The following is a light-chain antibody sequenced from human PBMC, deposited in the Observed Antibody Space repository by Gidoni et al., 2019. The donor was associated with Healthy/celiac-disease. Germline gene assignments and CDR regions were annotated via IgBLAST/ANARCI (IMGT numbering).Light chain of an antibody. V-gene: IGKV4-1*01. CDR1: QSVLYSSNNKNY. CDR3: QQYYSTPPT. Sequence: DIVMTQSPDSLAVSLGERATINCKPSQSVLYSSNNKNYLAWYQQKPGQPPKLLIYWASTRESGVPDRFSGSGSGTDFTLTISSLQAEDVAVYYCQQYYSTPPTFGQXTKVEIK. CDR2: WAS. J-gene: IGKJ1*01.